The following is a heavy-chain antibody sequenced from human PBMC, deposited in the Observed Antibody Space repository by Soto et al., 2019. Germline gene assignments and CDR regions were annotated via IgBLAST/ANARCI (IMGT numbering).Heavy chain of an antibody. CDR2: IYYNGST. D-gene: IGHD3-16*01. Sequence: PSETLSLTCTVSGGSISTYYWSWIRQPPGKGLEWIAYIYYNGSTSSNPSLKSRVTISLDTSKNQFSLKLTSVTAADTAVYYCTRGHWALDSWAQGTLVTVSS. CDR1: GGSISTYY. J-gene: IGHJ5*01. CDR3: TRGHWALDS. V-gene: IGHV4-59*01.